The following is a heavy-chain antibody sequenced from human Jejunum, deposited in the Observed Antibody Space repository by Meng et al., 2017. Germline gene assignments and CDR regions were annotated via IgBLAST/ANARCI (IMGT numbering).Heavy chain of an antibody. V-gene: IGHV1-69*01. D-gene: IGHD1-26*01. CDR3: ARGAVMATTYYFEY. J-gene: IGHJ4*02. CDR1: GGTFSSDA. CDR2: IIPIFGPT. Sequence: VQLLHSGAEVKKPGASVKGSCKASGGTFSSDAMSWVRQAPGQGLEWMGGIIPIFGPTNYAQKFRGRLTITADESTSTAYMELSGLRSEDTALYYCARGAVMATTYYFEYWGQGSLVTVSS.